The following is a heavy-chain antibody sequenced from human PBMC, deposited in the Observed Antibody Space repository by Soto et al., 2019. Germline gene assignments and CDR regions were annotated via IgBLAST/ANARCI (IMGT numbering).Heavy chain of an antibody. CDR3: AKDLAHWYSSSFLKKRSYYGMDV. Sequence: PGGSLRLSCTASGFTFSSYWMSWVRQAPGKGLGWVAVISYDGSNKYYADSVKGRFTISRDNSKNTLYLQMNSLRAEDTAVYYCAKDLAHWYSSSFLKKRSYYGMDVWGQGTTVPVSS. V-gene: IGHV3-30*18. CDR1: GFTFSSYW. CDR2: ISYDGSNK. J-gene: IGHJ6*02. D-gene: IGHD6-6*01.